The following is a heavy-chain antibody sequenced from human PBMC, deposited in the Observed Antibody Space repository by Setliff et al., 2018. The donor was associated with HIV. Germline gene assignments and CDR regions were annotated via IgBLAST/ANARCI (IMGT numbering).Heavy chain of an antibody. Sequence: GGSLRLSCAGSGFTFDYYAMAWVRQAPGKGLEWVSSVSGNGYTTFYANSVRGRFTVSRDNSKNTLYLQMNSLRAEDTAVYYCARRGDYYYYYAMDFWGQGTTVTVS. CDR3: ARRGDYYYYYAMDF. D-gene: IGHD3-10*01. V-gene: IGHV3-23*01. CDR2: VSGNGYTT. CDR1: GFTFDYYA. J-gene: IGHJ6*02.